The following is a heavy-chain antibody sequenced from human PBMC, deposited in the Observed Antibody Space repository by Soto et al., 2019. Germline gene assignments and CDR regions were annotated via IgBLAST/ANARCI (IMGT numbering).Heavy chain of an antibody. D-gene: IGHD1-7*01. Sequence: ASVKVCCKASGYTFTSYGISWVRQAPGQGLEWMGWISAYNGNTNYAQKLQGRVTMTTDTSTSTAYMELRSLRSDDTAVYYCARDPWLELRRTYYGMDVWGQGTTVTVSS. CDR1: GYTFTSYG. V-gene: IGHV1-18*01. J-gene: IGHJ6*02. CDR3: ARDPWLELRRTYYGMDV. CDR2: ISAYNGNT.